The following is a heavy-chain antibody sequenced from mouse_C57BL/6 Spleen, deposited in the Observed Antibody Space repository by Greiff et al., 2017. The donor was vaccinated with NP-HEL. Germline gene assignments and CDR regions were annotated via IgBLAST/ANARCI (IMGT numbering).Heavy chain of an antibody. J-gene: IGHJ1*03. CDR2: IDPANGNT. Sequence: VQLQQSVAELVRPGASVKLSCTASGFNIKNTYMHWVKQRPEQGLEWIGRIDPANGNTKYAPKFQGTATLPADTSSNTAYLQLSSLTSEDTAIYYCAMDYYGSSGYFDVWGTGTTVRLL. CDR3: AMDYYGSSGYFDV. CDR1: GFNIKNTY. D-gene: IGHD1-1*01. V-gene: IGHV14-3*01.